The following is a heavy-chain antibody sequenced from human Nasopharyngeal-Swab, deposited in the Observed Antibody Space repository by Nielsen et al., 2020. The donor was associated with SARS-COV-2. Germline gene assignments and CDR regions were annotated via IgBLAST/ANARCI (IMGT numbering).Heavy chain of an antibody. J-gene: IGHJ4*02. V-gene: IGHV3-NL1*01. CDR1: GFTLSNYG. CDR3: AKSMAYFQLSGTYNLDF. CDR2: ISWDGVNK. Sequence: GESLKISCAASGFTLSNYGMHWVRQVPGKGLEWVSLISWDGVNKYYADSVKGRFTVSRDSSKNTVYLQMNSLRPDDTAVYFCAKSMAYFQLSGTYNLDFWGQGTLVTVSS. D-gene: IGHD2-21*01.